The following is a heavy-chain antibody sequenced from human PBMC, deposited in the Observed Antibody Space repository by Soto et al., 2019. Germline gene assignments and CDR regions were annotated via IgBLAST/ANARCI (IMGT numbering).Heavy chain of an antibody. D-gene: IGHD3-3*01. V-gene: IGHV1-46*01. CDR3: ASPPLRFLVFLSRNDDHRYRLYF. CDR1: GDGLTRQY. J-gene: IGHJ1*01. Sequence: ASVKVAWKACGDGLTRQYVHLVRQAPGQGIEWMGIINPSGGSTSYAQKFQGRVTMTRDTSTSTVYMELSSLRSEDTAVYYCASPPLRFLVFLSRNDDHRYRLYF. CDR2: INPSGGST.